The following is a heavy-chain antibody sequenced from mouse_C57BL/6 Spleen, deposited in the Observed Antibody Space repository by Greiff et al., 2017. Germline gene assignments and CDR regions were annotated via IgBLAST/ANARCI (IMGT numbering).Heavy chain of an antibody. D-gene: IGHD3-3*01. CDR3: ARGGQEYYFDY. J-gene: IGHJ2*01. CDR1: GFNIKDYY. CDR2: IDPEDGET. Sequence: VQLKHSGAELVKPGASVKLSCTASGFNIKDYYMHWVKQRTEQGLEWIGRIDPEDGETKYAPKFQGKATITADTSSNTAYLQLSSLTSEDTAVYYCARGGQEYYFDYWGQGTTLTVSS. V-gene: IGHV14-2*01.